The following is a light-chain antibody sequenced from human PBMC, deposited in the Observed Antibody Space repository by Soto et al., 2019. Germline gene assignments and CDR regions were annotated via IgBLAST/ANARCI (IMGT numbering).Light chain of an antibody. Sequence: QSALTQAASVSGSPGQSITISCTGTSSDVGGYNYVSWYQQHPGKAPKLMIYEVSNRPSGVSNRFSGSKSGNTASLTISGLQTEDEADYYCNSYTSVRTYVFGTGTKLTVL. CDR2: EVS. V-gene: IGLV2-14*01. CDR1: SSDVGGYNY. J-gene: IGLJ1*01. CDR3: NSYTSVRTYV.